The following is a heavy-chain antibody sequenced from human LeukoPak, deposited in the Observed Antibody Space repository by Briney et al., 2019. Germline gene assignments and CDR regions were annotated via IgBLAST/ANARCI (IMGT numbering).Heavy chain of an antibody. V-gene: IGHV4-38-2*01. CDR1: GYSISSGYY. CDR2: IYHSGST. J-gene: IGHJ4*02. Sequence: SETLSLTCAVSGYSISSGYYWGWTRQPQGKGLEGIGSIYHSGSTYYNPSLKSRVTISVDTSKNQFSLKLSSVTAADTAVYYCASGDSDSSGYFDYWGQGPLVTVSS. D-gene: IGHD3-22*01. CDR3: ASGDSDSSGYFDY.